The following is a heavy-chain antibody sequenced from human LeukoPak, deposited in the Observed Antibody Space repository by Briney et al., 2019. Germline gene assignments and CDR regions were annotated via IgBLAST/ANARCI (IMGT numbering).Heavy chain of an antibody. Sequence: GASVKVSCKASGYTFTSYYMHWVRQAPGEGLEWMGIINPSGGSTSYAQKFQGRVTMTRDMSTSTVYMELSSLRSEDTAVYYCARARLLWFGELDSPYYFDYWGQGTLVTVS. D-gene: IGHD3-10*01. V-gene: IGHV1-46*01. CDR2: INPSGGST. CDR1: GYTFTSYY. J-gene: IGHJ4*02. CDR3: ARARLLWFGELDSPYYFDY.